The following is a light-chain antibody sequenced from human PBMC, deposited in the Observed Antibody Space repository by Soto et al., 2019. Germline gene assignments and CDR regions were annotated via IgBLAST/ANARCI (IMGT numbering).Light chain of an antibody. J-gene: IGKJ1*01. Sequence: EIVMTQSPATLSVSPGERATLSCRASQTVSSNLAWYQQKPGQAPRLLIYGASSRATGIPDRFSGSGSGTEFTLIISSLQSEDSAVYYCQQYNSWLWTFGQGTKVDI. V-gene: IGKV3D-15*01. CDR1: QTVSSN. CDR2: GAS. CDR3: QQYNSWLWT.